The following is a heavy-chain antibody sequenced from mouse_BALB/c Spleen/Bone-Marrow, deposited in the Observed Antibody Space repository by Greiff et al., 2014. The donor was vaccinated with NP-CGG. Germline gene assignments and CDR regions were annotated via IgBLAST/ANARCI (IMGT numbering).Heavy chain of an antibody. Sequence: SGAELVKPGASVKLSCTASGFNIKDTYMHWVMQRPEQGLEWIGRIDPANGNTKYDPKFQGKATITADTSSNTAYLQLSSLTSEDTAVYYCATYYYGSSWGFAYWGQGTLVTVSA. CDR2: IDPANGNT. V-gene: IGHV14-3*02. J-gene: IGHJ3*01. D-gene: IGHD1-1*01. CDR1: GFNIKDTY. CDR3: ATYYYGSSWGFAY.